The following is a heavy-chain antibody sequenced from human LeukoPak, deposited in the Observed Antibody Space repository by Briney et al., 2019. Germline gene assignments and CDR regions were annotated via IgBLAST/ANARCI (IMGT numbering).Heavy chain of an antibody. J-gene: IGHJ4*02. Sequence: PSETLSLTCTVSGGSVSSGSYYWSWIRQPPGKGLERIGYIYYSGSTNYNPSLKSRVTMSLDTSKNQFSLKLSSVTAADTAVYYCARDTYDSSGYSKFDYWGQGTLVTVSS. CDR2: IYYSGST. V-gene: IGHV4-61*01. CDR3: ARDTYDSSGYSKFDY. D-gene: IGHD3-22*01. CDR1: GGSVSSGSYY.